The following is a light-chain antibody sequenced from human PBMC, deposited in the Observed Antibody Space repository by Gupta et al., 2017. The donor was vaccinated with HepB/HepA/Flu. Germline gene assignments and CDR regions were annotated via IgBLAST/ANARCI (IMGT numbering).Light chain of an antibody. CDR3: QQRGNWPWT. CDR1: QHINNY. CDR2: DAS. Sequence: EIVLTQSPATLSLFPGGRATLSCRASQHINNYLAWYQQKPGQAPRLLIYDASMRATGIPARFSGSGSGTDFSLAISSLEPEDFAVYYCQQRGNWPWTFGQGTKVEIK. V-gene: IGKV3-11*01. J-gene: IGKJ1*01.